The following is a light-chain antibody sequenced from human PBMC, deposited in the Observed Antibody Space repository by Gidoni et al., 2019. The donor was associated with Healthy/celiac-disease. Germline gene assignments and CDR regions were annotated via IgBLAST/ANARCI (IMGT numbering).Light chain of an antibody. V-gene: IGKV1-39*01. CDR3: QQSYSTLFT. J-gene: IGKJ3*01. CDR1: QSISSY. Sequence: DIQMPQSTSSLSASVGDRVTITCRASQSISSYLNWYQQKPGKAPKLLIYAASSLQSGAPSRFSGSGAGTDFTLTISRLQPEDFATYYCQQSYSTLFTFGPGTKVEIK. CDR2: AAS.